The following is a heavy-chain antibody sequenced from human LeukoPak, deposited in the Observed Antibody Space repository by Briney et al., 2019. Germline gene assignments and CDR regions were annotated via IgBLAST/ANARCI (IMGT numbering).Heavy chain of an antibody. CDR1: GFTFSSYA. J-gene: IGHJ4*02. CDR3: ARGARHPKVTLDY. V-gene: IGHV3-64*01. CDR2: ISSNGGST. D-gene: IGHD5-18*01. Sequence: GGSLRLSCAASGFTFSSYAMHWVRQAPGKGLEYASAISSNGGSTYYANSVKGRFTISRDNSKNTLYLQMGSLRAEDMAVYYCARGARHPKVTLDYWGQGTLVTVSS.